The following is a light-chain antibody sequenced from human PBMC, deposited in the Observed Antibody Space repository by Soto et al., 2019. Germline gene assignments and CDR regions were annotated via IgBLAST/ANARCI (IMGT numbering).Light chain of an antibody. V-gene: IGKV3-20*01. CDR3: QQYDNSIT. CDR2: GAS. CDR1: QSVSSNN. Sequence: EIVLTQSPGTRSLSPGETATLSCRASQSVSSNNLAWYHQKPDQTPRLLIYGASSRSTGIPDRFSGSGSGTDFTLTISRREPEDFALYYCQQYDNSITFGQGTRLEIE. J-gene: IGKJ5*01.